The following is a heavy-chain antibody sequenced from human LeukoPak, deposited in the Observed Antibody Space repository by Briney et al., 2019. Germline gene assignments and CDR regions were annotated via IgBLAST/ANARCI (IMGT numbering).Heavy chain of an antibody. CDR2: IIPIFGTA. CDR3: ARGPKWELQVTFLDY. Sequence: ASVKVSCKASGGTFSSYAISWVRQAPGQGLEWMGGIIPIFGTANYAQKFQGRVTITADGSTSTAYMELSSLRSEDTAVYYCARGPKWELQVTFLDYWGQGTLVTVSS. CDR1: GGTFSSYA. V-gene: IGHV1-69*01. D-gene: IGHD1-26*01. J-gene: IGHJ4*02.